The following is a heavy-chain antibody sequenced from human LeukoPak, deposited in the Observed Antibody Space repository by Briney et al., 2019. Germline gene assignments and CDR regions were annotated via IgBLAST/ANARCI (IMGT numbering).Heavy chain of an antibody. CDR3: ARDVIAVASPGFDY. CDR2: IYYSGST. V-gene: IGHV4-38-2*02. J-gene: IGHJ4*02. Sequence: PSETLSLTCTVSGYSISSGYYWGWIRQPPGKGLEWIGYIYYSGSTNYNPSLKSRVTISVDTSKNQFSLKLSSVTAADTAVYYCARDVIAVASPGFDYWGQGTLVTVSS. CDR1: GYSISSGYY. D-gene: IGHD6-19*01.